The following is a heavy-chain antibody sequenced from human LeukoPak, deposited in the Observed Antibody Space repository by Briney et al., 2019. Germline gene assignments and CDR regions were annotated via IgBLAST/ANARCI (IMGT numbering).Heavy chain of an antibody. J-gene: IGHJ4*02. CDR3: AKYRRIAAAGNYFDY. V-gene: IGHV3-23*01. Sequence: GGSLRLSCAASGFTFNSYSMNWVRQAPGKGLEWVSAISGSGGSTYYADSVKGRFTISRDNSKNTLYLQMNSLRAEDTAVYYCAKYRRIAAAGNYFDYWGQGTLVTVSS. CDR1: GFTFNSYS. D-gene: IGHD6-13*01. CDR2: ISGSGGST.